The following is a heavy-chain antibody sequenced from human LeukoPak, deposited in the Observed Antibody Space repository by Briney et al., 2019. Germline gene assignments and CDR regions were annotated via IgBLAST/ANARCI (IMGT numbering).Heavy chain of an antibody. D-gene: IGHD3-22*01. CDR2: INHSGST. CDR1: GGSFSGYY. CDR3: ARGPTIDDSSGEFDY. J-gene: IGHJ4*02. V-gene: IGHV4-34*01. Sequence: SETLSLTCAVYGGSFSGYYWSWIRQPPGKGLEWIGEINHSGSTNYNPSLKSRVTISVDTSKNQFSLKLSSVTAADTAVYYCARGPTIDDSSGEFDYWGQGTLVTVSS.